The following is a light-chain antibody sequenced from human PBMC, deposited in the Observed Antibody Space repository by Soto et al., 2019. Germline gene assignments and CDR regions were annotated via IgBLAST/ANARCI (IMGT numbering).Light chain of an antibody. CDR3: QQRSNWPPWT. CDR1: QSVSSY. Sequence: EIVLTQSPATLSLSPGERDTLSCRASQSVSSYLAWYQQKPGQAPRLLIYDASNRATGIPARFSGSGSGTDFTLTISSLEPEDFAVYYCQQRSNWPPWTFGQGTNVDI. V-gene: IGKV3-11*01. CDR2: DAS. J-gene: IGKJ1*01.